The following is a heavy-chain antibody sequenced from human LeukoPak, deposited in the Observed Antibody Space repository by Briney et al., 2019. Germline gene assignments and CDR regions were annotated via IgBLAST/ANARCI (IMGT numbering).Heavy chain of an antibody. V-gene: IGHV4-39*07. CDR2: IYHSGST. D-gene: IGHD4-17*01. CDR3: ARAQTGEPFDY. CDR1: GGSISSSSYY. Sequence: SETLSLTCTVSGGSISSSSYYWGWIRQPPGRGLEWIGSIYHSGSTYYNPSLKSRVTISVDTSKNQFSLKLSSVTAADTAVYYCARAQTGEPFDYWGQGTLVTVSS. J-gene: IGHJ4*02.